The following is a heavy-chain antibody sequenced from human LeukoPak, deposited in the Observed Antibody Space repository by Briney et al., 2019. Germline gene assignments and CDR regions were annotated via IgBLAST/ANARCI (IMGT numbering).Heavy chain of an antibody. CDR1: GFTFSSYG. J-gene: IGHJ4*02. CDR3: AMGYSSSWYADLGY. D-gene: IGHD6-13*01. V-gene: IGHV3-33*01. CDR2: IWYDGSNK. Sequence: PGGPLRLSCAASGFTFSSYGMHWVRQAPGKGLEWVAVIWYDGSNKYYADSVKGRFTISRDNSKNTLYLQMNSLRAEDTAVYYCAMGYSSSWYADLGYWGQGTLVTVSS.